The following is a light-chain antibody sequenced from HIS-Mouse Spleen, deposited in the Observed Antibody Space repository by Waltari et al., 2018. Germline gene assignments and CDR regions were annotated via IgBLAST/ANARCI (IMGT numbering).Light chain of an antibody. J-gene: IGLJ2*01. CDR1: SSDVGGYNY. Sequence: QSALTQPASVSGSPGQSITISCTGTSSDVGGYNYVSWYQQHPGKAPKLMIYDVSNRPSGVYNRFSGSKSGNTASLTISGLQAEDEADYYCSSYTSSSTLDVLFGGGTKLTVL. CDR2: DVS. CDR3: SSYTSSSTLDVL. V-gene: IGLV2-14*03.